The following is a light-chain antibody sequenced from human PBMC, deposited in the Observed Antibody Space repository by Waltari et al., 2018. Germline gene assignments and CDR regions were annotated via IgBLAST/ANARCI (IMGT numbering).Light chain of an antibody. J-gene: IGLJ2*01. Sequence: SYELTQPPSVSVSTGQTARITCSGDALPLQYAHWYQQKPGQAPVLGIYKDTERPSGIPERFSGSSSGTTVTLTISGVRAEDEADYYCQSADSSGTYVEFGGGTKLTV. CDR2: KDT. CDR1: ALPLQY. V-gene: IGLV3-25*03. CDR3: QSADSSGTYVE.